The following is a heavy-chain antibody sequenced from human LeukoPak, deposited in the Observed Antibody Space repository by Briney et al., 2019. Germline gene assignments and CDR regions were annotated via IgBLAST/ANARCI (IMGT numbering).Heavy chain of an antibody. V-gene: IGHV1-2*02. J-gene: IGHJ6*03. CDR1: GYTFTGYY. D-gene: IGHD4-17*01. CDR2: IYPNSGGT. Sequence: GASVKVSCKASGYTFTGYYMHWVRQAPGQGLEWMGWIYPNSGGTNYAQKFQGRVTMTRDTSISTAYMELSRLRSDDTAVYYCAREETTVTYYYYYYYMDVWGKGTTVTVSS. CDR3: AREETTVTYYYYYYYMDV.